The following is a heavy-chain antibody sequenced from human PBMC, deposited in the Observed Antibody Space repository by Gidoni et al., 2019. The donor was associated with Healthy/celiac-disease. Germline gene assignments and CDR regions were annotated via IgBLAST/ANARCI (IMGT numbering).Heavy chain of an antibody. Sequence: EVQLLESGGGLVQPGGSLRLSCAASGFTFSSYAMSWVRQAPGKGLAWVSAISGSGGSTYYADSVKGRFTISRDNSKNTLYLQMNSLRAEDTAVYYCAKEYYYGSGSYSAYFDYWGQGTLVTVSS. D-gene: IGHD3-10*01. J-gene: IGHJ4*02. CDR3: AKEYYYGSGSYSAYFDY. CDR1: GFTFSSYA. V-gene: IGHV3-23*01. CDR2: ISGSGGST.